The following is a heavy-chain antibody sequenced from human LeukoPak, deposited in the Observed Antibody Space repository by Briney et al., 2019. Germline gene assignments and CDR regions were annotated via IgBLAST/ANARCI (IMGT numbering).Heavy chain of an antibody. CDR2: IYSGGST. CDR3: ARDSDSKFDY. V-gene: IGHV3-53*01. CDR1: GFTFSSYG. J-gene: IGHJ4*02. Sequence: GSLRLSCAASGFTFSSYGMHWVRQAPGKGLEWVSVIYSGGSTYYADSVKGRFTISRDNSKNTLYLQMNSLRAEDTAVYYCARDSDSKFDYWGQGTLVTVSS. D-gene: IGHD4-11*01.